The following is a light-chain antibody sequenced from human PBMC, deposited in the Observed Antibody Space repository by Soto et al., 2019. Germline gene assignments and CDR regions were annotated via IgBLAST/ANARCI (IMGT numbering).Light chain of an antibody. J-gene: IGKJ5*01. V-gene: IGKV3-20*01. CDR1: QNVSRNY. CDR3: QQYSGSIT. Sequence: EIVLTQSPGTLSLSPGERATLSCRASQNVSRNYLAWFQQKPGQAPRLLIYGVSSRATGIPDRFSGSGSGTDFTLTISRLEPEDFAVYFCQQYSGSITFXQGTRLEIK. CDR2: GVS.